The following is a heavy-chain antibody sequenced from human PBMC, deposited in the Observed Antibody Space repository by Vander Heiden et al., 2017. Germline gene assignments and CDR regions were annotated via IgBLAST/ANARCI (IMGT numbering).Heavy chain of an antibody. D-gene: IGHD3-10*01. J-gene: IGHJ4*02. CDR2: ISSSGSTI. V-gene: IGHV3-11*01. CDR3: AREPATMVRGVHFDY. Sequence: QVQLVEPGGGLVKPGGSLRLSCAASGFTSSDYYMSWIPQAPGKGLEWVSYISSSGSTIYYADSVKGRCTISRDNAKNSLYLQMNSLRAEDTAVYYCAREPATMVRGVHFDYWGQGTLVTVSS. CDR1: GFTSSDYY.